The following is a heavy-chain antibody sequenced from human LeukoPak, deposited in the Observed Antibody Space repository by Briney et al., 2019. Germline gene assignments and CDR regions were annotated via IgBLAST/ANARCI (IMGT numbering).Heavy chain of an antibody. CDR1: GFTVSSNY. Sequence: GGSLRLSCAASGFTVSSNYMSWVRQAPGKGLEWVAVISYDGSNKYYADSVKGRFTISRDNSKNTLYLQMNSLRAEDTAVYYCATAVHDYGDYWGQGTLVTVSS. D-gene: IGHD6-6*01. CDR3: ATAVHDYGDY. CDR2: ISYDGSNK. J-gene: IGHJ4*02. V-gene: IGHV3-30*03.